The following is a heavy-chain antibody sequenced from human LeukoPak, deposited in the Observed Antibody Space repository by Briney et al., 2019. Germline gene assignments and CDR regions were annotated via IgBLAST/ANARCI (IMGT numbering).Heavy chain of an antibody. D-gene: IGHD3-10*01. Sequence: GGTLRLSCAASGFTFSSYGMSWVRQAPGKGLEWVSAISGSGGSTYYADSVKGRFTISRDNSKNTLYLQMNSLRAEDTALYHCARELYGSGSYYTSHYYYMDVWGKGTTVTISS. J-gene: IGHJ6*03. CDR2: ISGSGGST. CDR3: ARELYGSGSYYTSHYYYMDV. V-gene: IGHV3-23*01. CDR1: GFTFSSYG.